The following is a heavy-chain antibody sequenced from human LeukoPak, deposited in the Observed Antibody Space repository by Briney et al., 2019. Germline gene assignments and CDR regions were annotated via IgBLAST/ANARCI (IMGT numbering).Heavy chain of an antibody. D-gene: IGHD3-22*01. V-gene: IGHV1-18*01. CDR2: ISAYNGNT. Sequence: ASVKVSCKASGYTFTSYGISWVRRAPGQGLEWMGWISAYNGNTNYAQKLQGRVTMTTDTSTSTANMELRRLRFDDTAVYYCARDWGDSSGYYSSFHLYYWGQGTLVTVSS. J-gene: IGHJ4*02. CDR1: GYTFTSYG. CDR3: ARDWGDSSGYYSSFHLYY.